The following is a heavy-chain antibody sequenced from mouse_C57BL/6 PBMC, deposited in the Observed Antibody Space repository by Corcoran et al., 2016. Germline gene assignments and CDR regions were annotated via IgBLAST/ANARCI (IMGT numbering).Heavy chain of an antibody. CDR1: GYTFTDYY. D-gene: IGHD3-2*02. J-gene: IGHJ3*01. Sequence: QVQLQQSRPELVKPGASVKISCKASGYTFTDYYINWVKQRPGQGLEWIGWIFPGSGSTYYNEKFKGKATLTVDKSSSTAYMLLSSLTAEDSAVYFCARSNAAQATSFSYWGQGTLVTVSA. V-gene: IGHV1-75*01. CDR3: ARSNAAQATSFSY. CDR2: IFPGSGST.